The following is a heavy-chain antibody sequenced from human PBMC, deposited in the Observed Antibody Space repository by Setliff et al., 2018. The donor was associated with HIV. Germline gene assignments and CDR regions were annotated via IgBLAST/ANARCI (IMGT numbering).Heavy chain of an antibody. CDR2: VHSTLST. CDR3: ARGRSRYYYDGSGYYVDY. V-gene: IGHV4-61*09. D-gene: IGHD3-22*01. Sequence: PSETLSLTCTVSGDSMTSGSFCWSWVRQPAGKGLEWIGQVHSTLSTNYNPSLKSRLRISADTSKNQFSLNLRFVTAADTALYYCARGRSRYYYDGSGYYVDYWGQGTLVTVSS. CDR1: GDSMTSGSFC. J-gene: IGHJ4*02.